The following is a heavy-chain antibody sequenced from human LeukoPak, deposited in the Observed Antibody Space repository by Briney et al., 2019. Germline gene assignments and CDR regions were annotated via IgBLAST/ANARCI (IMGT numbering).Heavy chain of an antibody. CDR2: IYYSGST. D-gene: IGHD3-10*01. J-gene: IGHJ4*02. Sequence: PSETLSLTCTVSGGSISSSGYYWGWLRQPPGKGLEWIGSIYYSGSTYYKPSLKSRATISRDTSKNQFSLNLYSVTAADTAVYYCARHDPSMVRGVPYYFDYWGQGTLVTVSS. CDR1: GGSISSSGYY. V-gene: IGHV4-39*01. CDR3: ARHDPSMVRGVPYYFDY.